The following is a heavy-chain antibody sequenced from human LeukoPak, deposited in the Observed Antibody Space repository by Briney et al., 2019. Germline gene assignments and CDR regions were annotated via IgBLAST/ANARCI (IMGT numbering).Heavy chain of an antibody. J-gene: IGHJ3*02. Sequence: GESLKISCRGSGYSFTSSWIGRVRQMPGKGLEWMGIIYPGDSDTRYSPSFEGQVNISADKSISTAYLQWSSLKASDTAMYYCACSYGSGSYFGAFDIWGQGTMVTVSS. CDR1: GYSFTSSW. CDR2: IYPGDSDT. V-gene: IGHV5-51*01. D-gene: IGHD3-10*01. CDR3: ACSYGSGSYFGAFDI.